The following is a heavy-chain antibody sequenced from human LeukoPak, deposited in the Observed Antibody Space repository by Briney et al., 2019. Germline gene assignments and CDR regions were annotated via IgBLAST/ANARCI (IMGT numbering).Heavy chain of an antibody. CDR1: GFTVSSNY. CDR2: IYSGGST. V-gene: IGHV3-53*01. J-gene: IGHJ4*02. CDR3: ARGRGFGELLRFDY. Sequence: PGGSLRLSCAASGFTVSSNYMSWVRQAPGKGLEWVSVIYSGGSTYYADSVKGRFTISRDNSKNTLYLQMNSLRAEDTAVYYCARGRGFGELLRFDYWGQGVLVTVSS. D-gene: IGHD3-10*01.